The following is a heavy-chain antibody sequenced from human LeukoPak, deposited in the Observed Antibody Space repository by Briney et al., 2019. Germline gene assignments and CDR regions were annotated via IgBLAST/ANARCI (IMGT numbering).Heavy chain of an antibody. V-gene: IGHV3-30*18. CDR3: AKDQGTMVRGVSFDY. Sequence: GRSLRLSCAASGFTFSSYGMHWVRQAPGKGLEWVAVISYDGSNKYYADSVKGRFTISRDNSKNTLYLQMNSLRAEDTAVYYCAKDQGTMVRGVSFDYWGQGTLVTVSS. J-gene: IGHJ4*02. D-gene: IGHD3-10*01. CDR1: GFTFSSYG. CDR2: ISYDGSNK.